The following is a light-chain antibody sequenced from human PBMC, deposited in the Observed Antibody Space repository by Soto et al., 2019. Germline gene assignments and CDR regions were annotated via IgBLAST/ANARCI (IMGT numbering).Light chain of an antibody. V-gene: IGKV3-20*01. CDR1: QSVSCNY. CDR2: GTS. Sequence: TLSPANLSVSPWETATRFFSAIQSVSCNYLAWYQQKPGQAPRLRIYGTSTRASGIPDRFSGSGSGTDFTLTISRLEPEDYAVYYCQQYGSSPTWTFGQGTKVDIK. CDR3: QQYGSSPTWT. J-gene: IGKJ1*01.